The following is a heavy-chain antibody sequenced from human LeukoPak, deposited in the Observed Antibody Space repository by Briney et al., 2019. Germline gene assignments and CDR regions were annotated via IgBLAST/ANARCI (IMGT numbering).Heavy chain of an antibody. J-gene: IGHJ4*02. V-gene: IGHV4-38-2*02. CDR1: GYSISSGYY. Sequence: SETLSLPCTVSGYSISSGYYWGWTRQPPGRGLEWIGSIFHSGSTYYNPSLKSRVTISVDTSKNQFSLKLSSVTAADTAVYYCARIRLDCSSTSCYLEYFDYWGQGTLVTVSS. CDR2: IFHSGST. D-gene: IGHD2-2*01. CDR3: ARIRLDCSSTSCYLEYFDY.